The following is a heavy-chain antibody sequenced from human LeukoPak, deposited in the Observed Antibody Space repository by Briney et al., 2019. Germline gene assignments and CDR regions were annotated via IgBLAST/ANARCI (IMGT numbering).Heavy chain of an antibody. CDR3: ARHYDILTGYWFDP. J-gene: IGHJ5*02. CDR2: IYTSGRT. D-gene: IGHD3-9*01. V-gene: IGHV4-39*07. CDR1: GGSISSSSYY. Sequence: SETLSLTCTVSGGSISSSSYYWGWIRQPPGKGLEWIGRIYTSGRTNYNPSLKSRVTISLDTSKNQFSLKLSSVTAADTAVYYCARHYDILTGYWFDPWGQGTLVTVSS.